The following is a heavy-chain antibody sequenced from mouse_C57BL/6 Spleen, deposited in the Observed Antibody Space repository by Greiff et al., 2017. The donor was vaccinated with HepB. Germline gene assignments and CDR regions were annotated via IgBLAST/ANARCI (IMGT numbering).Heavy chain of an antibody. CDR3: ARPPLYYCGSSYWYFDV. J-gene: IGHJ1*03. CDR2: IDPSDSYT. D-gene: IGHD1-1*01. V-gene: IGHV1-69*01. Sequence: QVHVKQPGAELVMPGASVKLSCKASGYTFTSYWMHWVKQRPGQGLEWIGEIDPSDSYTNYNQKFKGKSTLTVDKSSSTAYMQLSSLTSEDSAVYYCARPPLYYCGSSYWYFDVWGTGTTVTVSS. CDR1: GYTFTSYW.